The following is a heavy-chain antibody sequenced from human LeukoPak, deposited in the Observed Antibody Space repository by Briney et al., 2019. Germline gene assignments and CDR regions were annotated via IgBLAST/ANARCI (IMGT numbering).Heavy chain of an antibody. V-gene: IGHV1-2*02. CDR3: ARDCYDSSGYYFRLVSSSRPIDY. J-gene: IGHJ4*02. CDR2: INPNSGGT. D-gene: IGHD3-22*01. CDR1: GYTFTGYH. Sequence: GASVKVSCKASGYTFTGYHMHWVRRAPGQGLEWMGWINPNSGGTNYAQKFQGRVTMTRDTSISTAYMELSRLRSDDTAVYYCARDCYDSSGYYFRLVSSSRPIDYWGQGTLVTVSS.